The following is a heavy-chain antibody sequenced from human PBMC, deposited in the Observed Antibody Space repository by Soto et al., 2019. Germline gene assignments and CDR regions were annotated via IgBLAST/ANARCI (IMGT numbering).Heavy chain of an antibody. V-gene: IGHV3-23*01. CDR2: ISAGGSGT. D-gene: IGHD2-15*01. CDR1: GFTFTSYA. CDR3: ANEGRDCNGGKCRSWFDP. Sequence: DVQLLESGGGLVQPGGSLRLSCAASGFTFTSYALTWVRQVPGKGLEWVSSISAGGSGTYYADSVKGRFAISRDNSKNTMYLQMNSLRAEDTAIYYCANEGRDCNGGKCRSWFDPWGQGTLVTVSS. J-gene: IGHJ5*02.